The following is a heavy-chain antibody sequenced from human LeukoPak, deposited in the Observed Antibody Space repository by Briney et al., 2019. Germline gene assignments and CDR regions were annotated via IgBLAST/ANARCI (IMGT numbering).Heavy chain of an antibody. CDR3: ARDSHKFDSSGYYPDAFDI. CDR2: ISSSGSSI. D-gene: IGHD3-22*01. J-gene: IGHJ3*02. V-gene: IGHV3-48*03. CDR1: GFTVSSNY. Sequence: GGSLRLSCAASGFTVSSNYMNWVRQAPGKGLEWVSYISSSGSSIYYADSVKGRFTISRDNAKKSLYLQMHSLRAEDTAVYYCARDSHKFDSSGYYPDAFDIWAKGQWSPSLQ.